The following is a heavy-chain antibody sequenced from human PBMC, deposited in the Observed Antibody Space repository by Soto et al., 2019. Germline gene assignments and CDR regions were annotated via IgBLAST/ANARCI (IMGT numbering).Heavy chain of an antibody. CDR1: GFTFSNAW. CDR2: IKSKTDGGTT. D-gene: IGHD1-1*01. Sequence: PRLSCAASGFTFSNAWMSWVRQAPGKGLEWVGRIKSKTDGGTTDYAAPVKGRFTISRDDSKNTLYLQMNSLKTEDTAVYYCTTEERKARDEVRILDYWGQGTLVTVSS. J-gene: IGHJ4*02. V-gene: IGHV3-15*01. CDR3: TTEERKARDEVRILDY.